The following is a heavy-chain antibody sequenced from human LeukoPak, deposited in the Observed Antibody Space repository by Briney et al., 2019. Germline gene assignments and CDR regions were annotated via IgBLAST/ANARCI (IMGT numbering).Heavy chain of an antibody. CDR3: ARDLPQYYDILTDV. CDR2: IYSSGST. D-gene: IGHD3-9*01. CDR1: GGSISNYY. V-gene: IGHV4-4*07. Sequence: SETLSLTCTVSGGSISNYYWSWIRQPAGKRLEWLGRIYSSGSTNYNPSLESRVTVSVDTSKNQFSLKLSSVTAADTAVYYCARDLPQYYDILTDVWGQGTTVTVSS. J-gene: IGHJ6*02.